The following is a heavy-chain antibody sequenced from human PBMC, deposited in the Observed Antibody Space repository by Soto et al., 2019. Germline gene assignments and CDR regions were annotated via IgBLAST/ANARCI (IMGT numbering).Heavy chain of an antibody. CDR2: ISGSGAST. Sequence: VGSLRLSCAASGFTFSNYAMTWVRQAPGKGLEWVSGISGSGASTFYADSVKGRFTTSRDTSRNTLYLQMNSLRAEDTAVYYCAKGAHSSSSRGVDVWGQGTTVTVSS. J-gene: IGHJ6*02. D-gene: IGHD6-6*01. V-gene: IGHV3-23*01. CDR1: GFTFSNYA. CDR3: AKGAHSSSSRGVDV.